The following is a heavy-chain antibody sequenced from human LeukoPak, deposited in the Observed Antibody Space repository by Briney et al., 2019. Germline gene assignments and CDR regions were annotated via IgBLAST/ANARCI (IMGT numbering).Heavy chain of an antibody. CDR3: ARQYHDRTGYYYFDY. CDR2: MYYSGST. Sequence: PSGTLSLTCTVSGDAITGSSYYWGWIRQPPGKGLEWIGSMYYSGSTYSNPSLKSRVTMSADTSKNQFSLKLSSVSAADTAVYYCARQYHDRTGYYYFDYWDQGTLVSVSS. D-gene: IGHD3-22*01. V-gene: IGHV4-39*01. J-gene: IGHJ4*02. CDR1: GDAITGSSYY.